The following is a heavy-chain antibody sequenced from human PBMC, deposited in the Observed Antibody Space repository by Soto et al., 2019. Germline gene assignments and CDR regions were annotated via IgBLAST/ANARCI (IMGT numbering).Heavy chain of an antibody. D-gene: IGHD3-9*01. CDR1: GGSMSDRY. CDR2: IYHTGTT. CDR3: ASRPYLLTGHSDY. J-gene: IGHJ4*02. V-gene: IGHV4-59*08. Sequence: QVQLQESGPGLVKPSETLSLTCNVSGGSMSDRYWTWIRQAPGKGLEWIGYIYHTGTTNYNPSLNSRVAISLDTSKNQFSLILSSVTAADTAVYFCASRPYLLTGHSDYWGQGTRVTVSS.